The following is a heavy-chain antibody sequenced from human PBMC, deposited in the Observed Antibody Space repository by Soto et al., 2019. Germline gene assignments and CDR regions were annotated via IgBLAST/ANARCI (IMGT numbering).Heavy chain of an antibody. V-gene: IGHV4-30-4*08. CDR3: ARGRARWPGYSVS. D-gene: IGHD2-15*01. Sequence: SETLSLTCSVSGGSISGDYYWSRIRQSPEKGLEWIGYIYYSGSSYSNPALQSRLSMSLDTSKNQFSLKLRSVTAADTAVYYSARGRARWPGYSVSWDPGXLVTVYS. CDR1: GGSISGDYY. CDR2: IYYSGSS. J-gene: IGHJ4*02.